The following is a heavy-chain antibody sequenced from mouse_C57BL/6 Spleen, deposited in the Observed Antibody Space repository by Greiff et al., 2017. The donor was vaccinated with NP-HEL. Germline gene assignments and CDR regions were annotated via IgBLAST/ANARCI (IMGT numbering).Heavy chain of an antibody. V-gene: IGHV1-81*01. D-gene: IGHD1-1*01. CDR2: IYPRSGNT. Sequence: VKLVESGAELARPGASVKLSCKASGYTFTSYGISWVKRRTGQGLEWIGEIYPRSGNTYYNEKFKGKATLTADKSSSTAYMELRSLTSEDSAVYFCARKWITTVVAKRYFDVWGTGTTVTVSS. CDR1: GYTFTSYG. CDR3: ARKWITTVVAKRYFDV. J-gene: IGHJ1*03.